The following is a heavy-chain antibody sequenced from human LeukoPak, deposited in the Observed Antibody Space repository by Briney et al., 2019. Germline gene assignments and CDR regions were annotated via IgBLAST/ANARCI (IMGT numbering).Heavy chain of an antibody. CDR2: INPNSGGT. J-gene: IGHJ4*02. CDR1: GYTFTGYY. Sequence: GASVKVSCKASGYTFTGYYMHWVRQAPGQGLEWMGWINPNSGGTNYAQKFQGRVTMTRVTSISTAYMELSRLRSDDTAVYYCARVSRYCSSTSCYRGFDYWGQGTLVTVSS. V-gene: IGHV1-2*02. D-gene: IGHD2-2*02. CDR3: ARVSRYCSSTSCYRGFDY.